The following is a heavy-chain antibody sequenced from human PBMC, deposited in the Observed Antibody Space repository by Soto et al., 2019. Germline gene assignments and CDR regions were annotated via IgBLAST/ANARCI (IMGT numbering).Heavy chain of an antibody. J-gene: IGHJ3*02. CDR3: ARDRPPRGNHDAFDI. CDR2: IIPIFGTA. Sequence: QVQLVQSGAEVKKPGSSVKVSCKASGGTFSSYAISWVRQAPGQGLEWVGGIIPIFGTANYAQKCQGRVTITADESTSTAYMELSSLRSEGTAVYYCARDRPPRGNHDAFDIWGQGTMVTVSS. V-gene: IGHV1-69*01. CDR1: GGTFSSYA. D-gene: IGHD3-10*01.